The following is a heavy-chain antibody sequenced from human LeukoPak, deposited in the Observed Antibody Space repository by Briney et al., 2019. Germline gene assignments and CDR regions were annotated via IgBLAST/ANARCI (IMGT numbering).Heavy chain of an antibody. CDR3: AKDLVAPGARNYAG. Sequence: PGGSLRLSCAASGFTFSSYGMHWVRQAPGKGLEWVAFIRYDGSNKYYADSVKGRFTISRDNSKNTLYLQMNSLRAEDTAVYYCAKDLVAPGARNYAGWGQGTLVTVSS. V-gene: IGHV3-30*02. J-gene: IGHJ4*02. CDR2: IRYDGSNK. CDR1: GFTFSSYG. D-gene: IGHD1-7*01.